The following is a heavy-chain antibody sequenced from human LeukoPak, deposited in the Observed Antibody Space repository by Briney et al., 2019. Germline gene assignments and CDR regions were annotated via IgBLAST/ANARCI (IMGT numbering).Heavy chain of an antibody. J-gene: IGHJ4*02. CDR2: IHNYGTTK. V-gene: IGHV3-30*02. Sequence: PGGSLRLSCAASGFTFSNYGVHWVRQAPGKGLEWVAFIHNYGTTKYYAESVKGRFTISRDNSKNTLYLQMNSLRAEDTAVYYCARGIAVAGTLPIYWGQGTLVTVSS. CDR1: GFTFSNYG. CDR3: ARGIAVAGTLPIY. D-gene: IGHD6-19*01.